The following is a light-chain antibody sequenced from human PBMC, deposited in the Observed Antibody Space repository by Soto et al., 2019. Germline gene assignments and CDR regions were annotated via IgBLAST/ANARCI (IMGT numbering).Light chain of an antibody. Sequence: EIVLTQSPGTLSLSPGERATLSCRASQSVSSSYLAWYQQKPGQAPRLLIYGPSSRATDIPVRFSGSGSGTDLALTISRLEDEDFGVYYCQKYGSSPWTFGKGTKVESK. V-gene: IGKV3-20*01. CDR1: QSVSSSY. CDR2: GPS. J-gene: IGKJ1*01. CDR3: QKYGSSPWT.